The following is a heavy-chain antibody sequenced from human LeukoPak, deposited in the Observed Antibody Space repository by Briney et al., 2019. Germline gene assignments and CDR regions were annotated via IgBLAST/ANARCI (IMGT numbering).Heavy chain of an antibody. J-gene: IGHJ5*02. V-gene: IGHV4-61*02. CDR2: IYTSGST. CDR3: ARQGVYCSGGSCYGYNWFDP. Sequence: SETLSLTCTVSGGSISSGSYYWSWIRQPAGKGLEWIGRIYTSGSTNYNPSLKSRVTISVDTSKNQFSLKLSSVTAADTAVYYCARQGVYCSGGSCYGYNWFDPWGQGTLVTVSS. CDR1: GGSISSGSYY. D-gene: IGHD2-15*01.